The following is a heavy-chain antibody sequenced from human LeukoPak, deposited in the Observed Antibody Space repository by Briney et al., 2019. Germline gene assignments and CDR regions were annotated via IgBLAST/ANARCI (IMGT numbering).Heavy chain of an antibody. CDR3: ARRSSSWDCFDY. Sequence: SETLSLTCTVSGGSINSHNYYWGWIRQPPGKGLEWFGSIYYSGSTYYNPSLESRVTISVDTSKNQFSLKLSSVTAADTAMYYCARRSSSWDCFDYWGQGTLVTVSS. V-gene: IGHV4-39*01. J-gene: IGHJ4*02. D-gene: IGHD6-13*01. CDR1: GGSINSHNYY. CDR2: IYYSGST.